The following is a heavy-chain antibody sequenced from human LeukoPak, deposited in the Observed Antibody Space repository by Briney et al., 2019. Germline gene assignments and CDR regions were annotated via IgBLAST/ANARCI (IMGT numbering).Heavy chain of an antibody. CDR2: ISATGNTV. CDR1: GFAFRTHS. Sequence: PGGSLRLSCEASGFAFRTHSMNWVRQAPGKGLEWVAYISATGNTVYYADSVKGRFTISRDNAKNSLYLEMNSLRAEDTAVYYCARDTLYDVWRGSYPAFDYWGLGNLVTVSS. D-gene: IGHD3-3*01. J-gene: IGHJ4*02. CDR3: ARDTLYDVWRGSYPAFDY. V-gene: IGHV3-48*04.